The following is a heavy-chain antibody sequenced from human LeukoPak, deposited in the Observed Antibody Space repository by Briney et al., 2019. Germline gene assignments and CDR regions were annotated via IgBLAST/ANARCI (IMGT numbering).Heavy chain of an antibody. CDR1: GSTFTSYD. V-gene: IGHV1-8*01. CDR2: MNPNSGNT. Sequence: SVKVSCKASGSTFTSYDINWVRQATGQGLEWMGWMNPNSGNTGYAQKFQGRVTMTRNTSISTAYMELSSLRSEDTAVYYCVREPRISMVRGDYYYMDVWGKGTTVTVSS. D-gene: IGHD3-10*01. J-gene: IGHJ6*03. CDR3: VREPRISMVRGDYYYMDV.